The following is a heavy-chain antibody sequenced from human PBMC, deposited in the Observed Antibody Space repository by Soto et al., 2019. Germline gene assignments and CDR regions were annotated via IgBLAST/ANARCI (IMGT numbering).Heavy chain of an antibody. D-gene: IGHD4-17*01. CDR3: ARDESLTTVSTIDS. Sequence: GGSLRLSCAASGFTFTDYYMSWVRQAPGKGLEWVSYIGSTVDTISYADSVKGRFTISRDNAKNSLYLQMNSLRAEDTAVYYCARDESLTTVSTIDSWGQGALVTVSS. CDR2: IGSTVDTI. V-gene: IGHV3-11*01. CDR1: GFTFTDYY. J-gene: IGHJ4*02.